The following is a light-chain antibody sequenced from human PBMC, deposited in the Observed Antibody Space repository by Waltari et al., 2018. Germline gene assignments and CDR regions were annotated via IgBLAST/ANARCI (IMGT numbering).Light chain of an antibody. CDR3: FSTDSSGNHRV. CDR2: EDT. CDR1: ALPTHY. Sequence: SYELTQPPSVSVSPGETARITCSGAALPTHYASWYQQKSGQAPVLVIDEDTNRPSGIAERFSGSTSGTVATLTITGAQVEDEADYYCFSTDSSGNHRVFGGGTKLTVL. V-gene: IGLV3-10*01. J-gene: IGLJ2*01.